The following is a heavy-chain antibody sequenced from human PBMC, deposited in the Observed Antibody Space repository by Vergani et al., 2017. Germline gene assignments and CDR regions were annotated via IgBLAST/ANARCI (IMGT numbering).Heavy chain of an antibody. Sequence: EVQLLESGGGLVQPGGSLRLTCAASEFTFSNYAMNWVRQAPGKGLEWVSGISGSGVSAYYTDSVKGRFTISRDKSKNTLYLQMNSLRAEDTAVYYCAKVRGYTYGYFDYWGQGTLVTVSS. V-gene: IGHV3-23*01. CDR2: ISGSGVSA. CDR1: EFTFSNYA. CDR3: AKVRGYTYGYFDY. D-gene: IGHD5-18*01. J-gene: IGHJ4*02.